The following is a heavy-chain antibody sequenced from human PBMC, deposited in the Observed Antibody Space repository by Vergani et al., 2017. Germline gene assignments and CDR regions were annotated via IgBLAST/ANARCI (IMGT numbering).Heavy chain of an antibody. Sequence: EVQLVESGGGLVKPGGSLRLSCAASGFTFNSYSMNWVRQAPGKGLEWVSSISSSSSYIYYADSVKGRFTISRDNAKNSLYLQMNSLRAEDTAVYYCARVLEAAISQTPMDVWGQGP. CDR2: ISSSSSYI. CDR1: GFTFNSYS. CDR3: ARVLEAAISQTPMDV. J-gene: IGHJ6*02. V-gene: IGHV3-21*01. D-gene: IGHD3-3*01.